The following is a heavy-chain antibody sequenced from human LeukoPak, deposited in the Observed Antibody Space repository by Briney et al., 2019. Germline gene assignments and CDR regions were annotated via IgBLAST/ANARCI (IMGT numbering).Heavy chain of an antibody. Sequence: ASVKVSCKASGYTFTGYYMHWVRQAPGQGLEWMGRINPNSGGTNYAQKFQGRVTMTRDTSISTAYMELSRLRSDDTAVYYCARDEGYCSSTNCYDDFDYWGRGTLVTVSS. CDR2: INPNSGGT. CDR1: GYTFTGYY. CDR3: ARDEGYCSSTNCYDDFDY. J-gene: IGHJ4*02. V-gene: IGHV1-2*06. D-gene: IGHD2-2*01.